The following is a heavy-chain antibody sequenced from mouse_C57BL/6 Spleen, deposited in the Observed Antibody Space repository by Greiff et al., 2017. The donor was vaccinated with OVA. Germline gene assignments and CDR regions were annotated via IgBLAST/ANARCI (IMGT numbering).Heavy chain of an antibody. CDR1: GYTFTSYW. J-gene: IGHJ4*01. V-gene: IGHV1-52*01. D-gene: IGHD2-4*01. CDR3: ARDGYDYGGDY. CDR2: IDPSDSET. Sequence: VQLQQPGAELVRPGSSVKLSCKASGYTFTSYWMHWVKQRPIQGLEWIGNIDPSDSETHYNQKFKDKATLTVDKSSSTAYMQLSSLTSEDSAVYCCARDGYDYGGDYWGQGTSVTVSS.